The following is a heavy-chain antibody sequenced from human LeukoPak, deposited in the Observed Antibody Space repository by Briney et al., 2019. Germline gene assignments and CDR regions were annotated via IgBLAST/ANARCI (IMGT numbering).Heavy chain of an antibody. CDR3: ARGHTAVTRHFDF. V-gene: IGHV3-48*03. CDR2: ISSSGSTI. Sequence: PGGSLRLSCAASGFTLSSYEMNWVRQAPGKGLEWVSYISSSGSTIYYADSVKGRFTVSRDNSKNSLYLQMNSLRAEDTAVYYCARGHTAVTRHFDFWGQGTLVTVSS. CDR1: GFTLSSYE. D-gene: IGHD4-17*01. J-gene: IGHJ4*02.